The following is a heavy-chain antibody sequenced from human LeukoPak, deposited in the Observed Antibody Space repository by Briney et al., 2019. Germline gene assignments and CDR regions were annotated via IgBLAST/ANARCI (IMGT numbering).Heavy chain of an antibody. Sequence: ASVKVSCKASGYTFTSYDINWVRQATGQGLEWMGWMNPNSGNTGYAQKFQGRVTITRNTSISTAYMELSSLRSEDTAVYYCARVRFGEFGAFDIWGQGTMVTVSS. CDR1: GYTFTSYD. D-gene: IGHD3-10*01. V-gene: IGHV1-8*03. CDR2: MNPNSGNT. CDR3: ARVRFGEFGAFDI. J-gene: IGHJ3*02.